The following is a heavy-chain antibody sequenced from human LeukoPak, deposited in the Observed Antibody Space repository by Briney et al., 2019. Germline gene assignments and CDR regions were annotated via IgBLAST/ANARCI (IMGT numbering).Heavy chain of an antibody. J-gene: IGHJ4*02. CDR2: ISGSGGST. V-gene: IGHV3-23*01. D-gene: IGHD3-16*02. Sequence: PGGSLRLSCAAPGFTFSSYAMSWVRQAPGKGLEWVSAISGSGGSTYYADSVKGWFTISRDNSKNTLYLQMNSLRAEDTAVYYCARLYDYVWGSYRYTEVGYFDYWGQGTLVTVSS. CDR3: ARLYDYVWGSYRYTEVGYFDY. CDR1: GFTFSSYA.